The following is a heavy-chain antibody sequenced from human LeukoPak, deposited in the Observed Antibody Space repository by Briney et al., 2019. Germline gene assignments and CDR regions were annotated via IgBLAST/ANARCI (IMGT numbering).Heavy chain of an antibody. CDR3: AKTSGGNY. CDR1: GYNFANYA. J-gene: IGHJ4*02. D-gene: IGHD4-23*01. V-gene: IGHV3-23*01. Sequence: GGSLRLSCAASGYNFANYAMSWVRQAPEKGLEWISGISSSGGGTNYVDSVKGRFTISRDNSKSALYLQMNSLRAEDTAIYYCAKTSGGNYWGQGTLVIVSS. CDR2: ISSSGGGT.